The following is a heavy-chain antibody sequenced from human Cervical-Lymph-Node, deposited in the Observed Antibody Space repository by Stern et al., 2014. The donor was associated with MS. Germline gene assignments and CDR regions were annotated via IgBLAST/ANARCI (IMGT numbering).Heavy chain of an antibody. Sequence: EEQLLESGGGLVKPGGSLRLSCAASGFSFSVYTMHWVRQAPGKGLEWVSSITGGSGDIYYGDSVRGRFTISRDDAKHSLYLQMNSLRAEDTAVYYCARADGAYDFWGQGTLVTVSS. V-gene: IGHV3-21*01. J-gene: IGHJ4*02. CDR2: ITGGSGDI. CDR3: ARADGAYDF. CDR1: GFSFSVYT. D-gene: IGHD3-16*01.